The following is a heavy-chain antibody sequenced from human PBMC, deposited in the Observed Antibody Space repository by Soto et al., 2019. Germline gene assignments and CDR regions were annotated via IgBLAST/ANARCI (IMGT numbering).Heavy chain of an antibody. V-gene: IGHV2-5*01. J-gene: IGHJ5*02. D-gene: IGHD3-16*01. CDR1: GLSLVTSGVG. Sequence: FGPTLVRTAPSLPMTCTFPGLSLVTSGVGVGWTGDTLGHHLEWLALIYWNDYKRYSPSLKSRLTITNDTSKNQVVLTMTNMDPVDTATSYRANRQLGIQQIRHRFDPWGQGTLVTVS. CDR2: IYWNDYK. CDR3: ANRQLGIQQIRHRFDP.